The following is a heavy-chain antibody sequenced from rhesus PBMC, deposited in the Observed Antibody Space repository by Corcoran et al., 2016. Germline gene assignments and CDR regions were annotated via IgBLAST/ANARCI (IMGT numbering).Heavy chain of an antibody. V-gene: IGHV4-76*01. Sequence: QVQLQESGPGLVKPSETLSLTCAVSGGPISSGYYWSWIRQPPGKGLEWMGYIYGSSGSTNYNPSLKNRVTISKDTSKNQFSLKLSSVTAADTAVYYCARMESNWGQGVLVTVSS. CDR3: ARMESN. CDR2: IYGSSGST. D-gene: IGHD3-22*01. CDR1: GGPISSGYY. J-gene: IGHJ4*01.